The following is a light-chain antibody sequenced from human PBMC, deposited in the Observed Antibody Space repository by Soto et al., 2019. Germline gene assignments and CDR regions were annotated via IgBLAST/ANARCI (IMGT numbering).Light chain of an antibody. CDR1: QDINKN. CDR2: DAS. V-gene: IGKV1-33*01. CDR3: QQYESLPLT. Sequence: DIQMAQSPCCVYDSXGDGVTITXXASQDINKNLIWYQQKPGKAPKLLIYDASDLETGVPSRFSGSGSGTGFTFTISSLQPEDFATYYCQQYESLPLTFGQGTRLEIK. J-gene: IGKJ5*01.